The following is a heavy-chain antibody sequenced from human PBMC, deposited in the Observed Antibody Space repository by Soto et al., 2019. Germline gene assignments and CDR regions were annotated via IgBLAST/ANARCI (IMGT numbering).Heavy chain of an antibody. Sequence: PSETLSLTCAVSGGSFSGYIWTWILQTPGKGLQWIGQINHSGSSIYNPSLKSRVTISIDTSKNQFSLKLSSVTAADTAVYYCARGGRGYSFGYIDYWGQGTLVTVSS. V-gene: IGHV4-34*01. D-gene: IGHD5-18*01. CDR1: GGSFSGYI. CDR3: ARGGRGYSFGYIDY. J-gene: IGHJ4*02. CDR2: INHSGSS.